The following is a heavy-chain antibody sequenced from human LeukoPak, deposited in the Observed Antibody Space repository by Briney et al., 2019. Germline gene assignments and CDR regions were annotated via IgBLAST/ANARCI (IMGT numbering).Heavy chain of an antibody. D-gene: IGHD3-22*01. V-gene: IGHV1-2*06. CDR2: INPNSGGT. CDR1: GYTFAGYY. J-gene: IGHJ4*02. Sequence: ASVKVSYKASGYTFAGYYMHWVRQAPGRGLEWMGRINPNSGGTNYAQKFQGRVTMTRDTSISTAYMELSRLRSDGTAVYYCARDPETYYYDSSGYYPFDYWGQGTLVTVSS. CDR3: ARDPETYYYDSSGYYPFDY.